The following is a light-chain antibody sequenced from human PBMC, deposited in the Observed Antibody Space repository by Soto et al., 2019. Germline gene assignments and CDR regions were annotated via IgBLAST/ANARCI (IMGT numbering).Light chain of an antibody. CDR2: EVS. Sequence: QSALTQPPSASGSPGQSVTISCTGTSSDVGGYNYVSWYQQHPGKAPKLMIYEVSERPSGVPDRFSGSKASNTASLTVSGLQAEYVCDYFCSSYAGSNNFVFGTGAQLPVL. CDR1: SSDVGGYNY. J-gene: IGLJ1*01. V-gene: IGLV2-8*01. CDR3: SSYAGSNNFV.